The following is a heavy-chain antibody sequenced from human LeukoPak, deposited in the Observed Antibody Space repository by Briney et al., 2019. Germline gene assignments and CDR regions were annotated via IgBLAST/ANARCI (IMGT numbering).Heavy chain of an antibody. CDR2: INPSGGST. J-gene: IGHJ4*02. CDR1: GYTFTAYY. CDR3: ARGNLLEWLLIH. V-gene: IGHV1-46*01. D-gene: IGHD3-3*01. Sequence: GASVKVSCKASGYTFTAYYIHWVRQAPGQGLEWMGIINPSGGSTSYAQKFQGRVTMTRDMSTSTVYMELSSLRSEDTAVYYCARGNLLEWLLIHWGQGTLVTVSS.